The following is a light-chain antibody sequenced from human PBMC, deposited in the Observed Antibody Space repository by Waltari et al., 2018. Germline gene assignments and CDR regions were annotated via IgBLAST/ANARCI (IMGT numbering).Light chain of an antibody. J-gene: IGKJ2*03. CDR2: AAT. Sequence: DIQMTQSPSHLSASVGDTVTITCRASQGISSYLNWFQQKPGKAPKLLIYAATTLQSGVPSRFSGSGSGTEFTLTISSLQPEDFAAYYCLQHNSYPYSFGQGTKVEIK. CDR3: LQHNSYPYS. CDR1: QGISSY. V-gene: IGKV1-17*01.